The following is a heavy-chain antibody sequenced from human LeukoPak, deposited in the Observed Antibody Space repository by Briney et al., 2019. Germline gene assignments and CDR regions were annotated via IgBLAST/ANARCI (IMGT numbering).Heavy chain of an antibody. Sequence: ASVTVYFKASGYTFTSYAMHWVRRAPGQRLEWMGWINAGNGDTKYSQKFQGRVTIARDPSASTAYMGLSSLRSEDTAVYYCARDRGRTGDFDHWGQGTLVTVPS. CDR1: GYTFTSYA. CDR2: INAGNGDT. J-gene: IGHJ4*02. CDR3: ARDRGRTGDFDH. V-gene: IGHV1-3*01. D-gene: IGHD1-1*01.